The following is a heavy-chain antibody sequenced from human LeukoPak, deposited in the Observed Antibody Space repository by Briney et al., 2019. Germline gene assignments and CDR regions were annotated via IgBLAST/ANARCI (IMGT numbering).Heavy chain of an antibody. J-gene: IGHJ6*03. CDR3: ARECITMVRGYYYYYMDV. CDR1: GGSISSYY. Sequence: PSETLSLTCTVSGGSISSYYWSWIRQPPGKGLEWIGYIYYSGSTNYNPSLKSRVTISVDTSKNQFSLKLSSVTAADTAVYYCARECITMVRGYYYYYMDVWGKGTTVTVSS. V-gene: IGHV4-59*01. CDR2: IYYSGST. D-gene: IGHD3-10*01.